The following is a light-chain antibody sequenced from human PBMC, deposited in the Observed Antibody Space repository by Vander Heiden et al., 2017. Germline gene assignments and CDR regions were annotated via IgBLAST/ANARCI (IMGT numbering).Light chain of an antibody. CDR1: QDISSY. CDR3: QHLNSYPIT. J-gene: IGKJ5*01. CDR2: AAS. Sequence: DTQLTQSPSFLSASVGDSVTLTCRASQDISSYLAWYQQKPGKAPELLIYAASTLQSGVPSRFSGSGSDTEFTLTISSLQPEDFATYFCQHLNSYPITFGQGTRLEIK. V-gene: IGKV1-9*01.